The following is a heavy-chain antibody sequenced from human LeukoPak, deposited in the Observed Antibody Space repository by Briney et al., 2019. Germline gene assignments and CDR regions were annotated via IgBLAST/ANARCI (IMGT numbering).Heavy chain of an antibody. CDR3: TRNGVLWFGDARWFDP. V-gene: IGHV4-4*09. D-gene: IGHD3-10*01. J-gene: IGHJ5*02. CDR1: GGSISSYY. Sequence: SETLSLTCTDSGGSISSYYWSWIRQPPGKGLEWIGYIYTSGSTNYNPSLKSRVTISVDTSKNQFSLRLSSVTAADTAVYYCTRNGVLWFGDARWFDPWGQGTLVTVSS. CDR2: IYTSGST.